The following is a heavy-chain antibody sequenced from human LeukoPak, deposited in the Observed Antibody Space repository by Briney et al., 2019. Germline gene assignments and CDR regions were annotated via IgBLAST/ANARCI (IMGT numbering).Heavy chain of an antibody. D-gene: IGHD1-26*01. V-gene: IGHV4-39*07. CDR2: IYYSGST. J-gene: IGHJ4*02. CDR3: GCDAPRATGWFDY. CDR1: GGSISSSSYY. Sequence: SETLSLTCTVSGGSISSSSYYWGWIRQPPVKGLEWIGSIYYSGSTYYNPSLKSRVTISVDTSKNQFSLKLSSVTAADTAVYYCGCDAPRATGWFDYWGQGTLVTVSS.